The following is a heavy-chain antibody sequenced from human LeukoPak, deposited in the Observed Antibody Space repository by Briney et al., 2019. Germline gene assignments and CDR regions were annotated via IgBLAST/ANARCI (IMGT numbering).Heavy chain of an antibody. CDR3: AREGIAVAGNLFDY. D-gene: IGHD6-19*01. V-gene: IGHV3-21*01. Sequence: GGSLRLSCAASGFTFSSYSMNWVRQAPGKGLEWVSSISSSSSYIYYADSVKGRFTISRDNAKNSLYLLMNSLRAEDTAVYYCAREGIAVAGNLFDYWGQGTLVTVSS. J-gene: IGHJ4*02. CDR1: GFTFSSYS. CDR2: ISSSSSYI.